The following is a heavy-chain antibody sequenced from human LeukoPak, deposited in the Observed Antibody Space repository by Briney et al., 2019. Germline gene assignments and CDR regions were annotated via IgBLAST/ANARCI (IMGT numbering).Heavy chain of an antibody. Sequence: SETLSLTCAVSGVPISSFYWSWIRQPPGKGLEWIGYVSYTGDTNYNPSLKSRVTMSLDMSKNQLSLRLTSVTAADTAVYYCARHPFATPFDHWGRGTLVTVSS. D-gene: IGHD2-15*01. CDR3: ARHPFATPFDH. J-gene: IGHJ4*02. CDR2: VSYTGDT. V-gene: IGHV4-59*08. CDR1: GVPISSFY.